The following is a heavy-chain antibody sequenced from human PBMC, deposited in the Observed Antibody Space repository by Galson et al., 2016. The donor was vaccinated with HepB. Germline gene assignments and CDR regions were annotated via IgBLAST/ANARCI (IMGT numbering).Heavy chain of an antibody. CDR2: INAGSGNT. Sequence: SVKVSCKASGYTFTDHLIHWVRQAPGQRLEWMGWINAGSGNTHYSQTFQGRVTITSDTSASTAYMELSSLTSEDTAVYYCTGEGGGNDYSDYGEGYFDYWGQGTLVTVSS. V-gene: IGHV1-3*01. CDR1: GYTFTDHL. D-gene: IGHD4-11*01. J-gene: IGHJ4*02. CDR3: TGEGGGNDYSDYGEGYFDY.